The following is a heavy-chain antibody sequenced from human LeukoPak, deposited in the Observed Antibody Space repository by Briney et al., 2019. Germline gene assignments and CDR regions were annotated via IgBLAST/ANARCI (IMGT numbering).Heavy chain of an antibody. Sequence: GGSLRLSCAASGFTFSNHGMNWVRQASGKGLEWVGRIRSKANSYATAYAASVKGRFTISRDDSKNTAYLQMNSLKTEDTAVYYCNPVTTESDYWGQGTLVTVSS. J-gene: IGHJ4*02. V-gene: IGHV3-73*01. CDR1: GFTFSNHG. CDR2: IRSKANSYAT. D-gene: IGHD4-17*01. CDR3: NPVTTESDY.